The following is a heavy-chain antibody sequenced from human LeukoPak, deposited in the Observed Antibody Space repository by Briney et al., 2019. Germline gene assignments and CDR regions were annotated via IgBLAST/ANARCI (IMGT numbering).Heavy chain of an antibody. Sequence: SETLSLTCTVSGGSISSGGYYWSWIRQPPGKGLEWIGYIYHSGSTYYNPSLKSRVTISVDTSKNQFSLKLSSVTAADTAVYYCARGVRQWLVGYYFDYWAREPWSPSPQ. D-gene: IGHD6-19*01. CDR3: ARGVRQWLVGYYFDY. CDR2: IYHSGST. V-gene: IGHV4-30-2*01. J-gene: IGHJ4*02. CDR1: GGSISSGGYY.